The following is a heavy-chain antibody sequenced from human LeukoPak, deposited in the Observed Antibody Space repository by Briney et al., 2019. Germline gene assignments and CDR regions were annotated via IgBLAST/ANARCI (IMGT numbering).Heavy chain of an antibody. J-gene: IGHJ5*02. CDR1: GFTFSSYS. V-gene: IGHV3-48*04. D-gene: IGHD5-12*01. CDR2: ISSSGSTI. CDR3: AKYNRGSPSWFDP. Sequence: GGSLRLSCAASGFTFSSYSMNWVRQAPGKGLEWVSYISSSGSTIYYADSVKGRFTISRDNAKNSLYLQMSSLRAEDTAVYYCAKYNRGSPSWFDPWGQGTLATVSS.